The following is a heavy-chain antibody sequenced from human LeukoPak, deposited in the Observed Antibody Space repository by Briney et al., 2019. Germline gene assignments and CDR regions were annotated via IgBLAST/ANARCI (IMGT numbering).Heavy chain of an antibody. Sequence: ASVNVSCKASGYTFTGYYMHWVRQAPGQGLEWMGRINPNSGGTNYAQKFQGRVTMTRDTSISTAYMELSRLRSDDTAVYYCATTSGSGHRGFDYWGQGTLVTVSS. CDR2: INPNSGGT. V-gene: IGHV1-2*06. D-gene: IGHD6-19*01. CDR3: ATTSGSGHRGFDY. CDR1: GYTFTGYY. J-gene: IGHJ4*02.